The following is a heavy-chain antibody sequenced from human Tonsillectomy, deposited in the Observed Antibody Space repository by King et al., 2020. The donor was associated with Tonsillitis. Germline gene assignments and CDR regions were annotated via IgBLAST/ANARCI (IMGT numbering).Heavy chain of an antibody. V-gene: IGHV1-69*04. J-gene: IGHJ4*02. CDR3: ARDWETRYYYDSSSPNGGYYFYY. Sequence: QLVQSGAEVKKPGSSVKVSCKASGGTFSSYAISWVRQAPGQGLEWMGRIIPILGIANYAQKFQGRVTITADKSTSTAYMELSSLRSEDTAVDYCARDWETRYYYDSSSPNGGYYFYYWGQGTLVTVSS. CDR1: GGTFSSYA. D-gene: IGHD3-22*01. CDR2: IIPILGIA.